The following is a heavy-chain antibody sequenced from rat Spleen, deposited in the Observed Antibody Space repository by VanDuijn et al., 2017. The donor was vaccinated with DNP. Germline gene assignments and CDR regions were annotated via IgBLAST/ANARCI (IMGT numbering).Heavy chain of an antibody. J-gene: IGHJ4*01. V-gene: IGHV4-2*01. Sequence: EVQLVETGGGLVQPGRSLKLSCVASGFTFSSYWMYWVRQAPGKGLEWIGQINKDSTSINQSPSLKDKFTISRTNAQNTLFLQMTKLGSEDTATYYCVREDKGVDAWGQGTSVTVSS. CDR1: GFTFSSYW. D-gene: IGHD2-2*01. CDR2: INKDSTSI. CDR3: VREDKGVDA.